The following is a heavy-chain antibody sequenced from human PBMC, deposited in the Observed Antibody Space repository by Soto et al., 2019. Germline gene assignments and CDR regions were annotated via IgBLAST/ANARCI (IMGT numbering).Heavy chain of an antibody. J-gene: IGHJ6*02. CDR3: ARQNFWSGYYTSSHYYYYGMDV. CDR2: IDPSDSYT. Sequence: GESLKISCKGSGYSFTSYWISWVRQMPGKGLEWMGRIDPSDSYTNYSPSFQGHVTISADKSISTAYLQWSSLKASDTAMYYCARQNFWSGYYTSSHYYYYGMDVWGQGTTVTVSS. CDR1: GYSFTSYW. D-gene: IGHD3-3*01. V-gene: IGHV5-10-1*01.